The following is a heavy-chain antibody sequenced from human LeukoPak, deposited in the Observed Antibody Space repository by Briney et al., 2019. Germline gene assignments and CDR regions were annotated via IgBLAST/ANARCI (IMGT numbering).Heavy chain of an antibody. Sequence: SETLSLTCTVSGGSISSSSYYWGWIRQPPGKGLEWIGSIYYSGSTYYNPSLKSRVTISVDTSKNQFSLELSSVTAADTAVYYCARPLGITGTDWFDPWGQGTLVTVSS. D-gene: IGHD1-20*01. CDR2: IYYSGST. V-gene: IGHV4-39*01. CDR3: ARPLGITGTDWFDP. J-gene: IGHJ5*02. CDR1: GGSISSSSYY.